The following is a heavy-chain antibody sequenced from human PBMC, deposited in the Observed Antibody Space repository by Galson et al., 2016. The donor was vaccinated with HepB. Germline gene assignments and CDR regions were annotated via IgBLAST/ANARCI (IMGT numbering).Heavy chain of an antibody. J-gene: IGHJ4*02. D-gene: IGHD1-26*01. V-gene: IGHV3-23*01. CDR2: IMNSGPAT. CDR1: GFTFSNYG. Sequence: SLRLSCAASGFTFSNYGMSWVRQAPGKGLEWVSGIMNSGPATYYADSVKGRADSVKGRFTISRDNSKNTLYLQIDSLRAEDTALYFCAKHRETGGYWGPGFDSWGQGTLVTVSS. CDR3: AKHRETGGYWGPGFDS.